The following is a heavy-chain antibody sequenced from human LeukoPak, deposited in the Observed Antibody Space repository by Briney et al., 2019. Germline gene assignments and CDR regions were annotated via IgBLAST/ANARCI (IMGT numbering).Heavy chain of an antibody. J-gene: IGHJ5*02. V-gene: IGHV1-2*02. CDR1: GYTFTGYY. Sequence: ASVKVSCKASGYTFTGYYVHWVRQAPGQGLEWMGWINPNSGGTNYAQKFQGRVTMTRDTYISTAYMELSRLRSDDTAVYYCARDGYGSGRINWFDPWGQGTLVTVSS. CDR2: INPNSGGT. CDR3: ARDGYGSGRINWFDP. D-gene: IGHD3-10*01.